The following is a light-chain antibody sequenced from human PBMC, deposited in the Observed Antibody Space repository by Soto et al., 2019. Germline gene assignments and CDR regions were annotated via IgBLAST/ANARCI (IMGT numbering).Light chain of an antibody. V-gene: IGLV2-14*03. CDR1: SSDVGGYNY. CDR2: DVT. Sequence: QSALTQPASVSESPGQSITISCTGTSSDVGGYNYVSWFQQHPDRAPKLIIYDVTNRPSGISNRFSGSRSGNTASLTISGLQAEDEADYYCCSYAGTYSWVFGGGTKVTVL. J-gene: IGLJ3*02. CDR3: CSYAGTYSWV.